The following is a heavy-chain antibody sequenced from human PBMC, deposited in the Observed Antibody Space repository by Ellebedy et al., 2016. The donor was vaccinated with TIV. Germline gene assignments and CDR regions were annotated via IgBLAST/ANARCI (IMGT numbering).Heavy chain of an antibody. CDR3: ARGGATPMVTKY. CDR1: GGSLSNHY. Sequence: MPSETLSLTCAVYGGSLSNHYWSWLRQPPGRGLEWIGDINHAGRTNYSPSLKTRVTMSLDTSKNQFSLNLNSVTAADTAVYYCARGGATPMVTKYWGQGTLVTVSS. V-gene: IGHV4-34*01. J-gene: IGHJ4*02. CDR2: INHAGRT. D-gene: IGHD5-18*01.